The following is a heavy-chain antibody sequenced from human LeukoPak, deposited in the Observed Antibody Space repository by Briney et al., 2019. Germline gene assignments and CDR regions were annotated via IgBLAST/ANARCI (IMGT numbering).Heavy chain of an antibody. CDR2: IYYSGST. Sequence: SETLSLTCTVSGGSISSYYWSWIRQPPGKGLEWIGYIYYSGSTNYNPSLKSRVTISVDTSKNQFSLKLSSVTAADTAVYYCAREGRSIVVVPAARRTNYYYMDVWGKGTTVTVSS. J-gene: IGHJ6*03. D-gene: IGHD2-2*01. CDR3: AREGRSIVVVPAARRTNYYYMDV. CDR1: GGSISSYY. V-gene: IGHV4-59*12.